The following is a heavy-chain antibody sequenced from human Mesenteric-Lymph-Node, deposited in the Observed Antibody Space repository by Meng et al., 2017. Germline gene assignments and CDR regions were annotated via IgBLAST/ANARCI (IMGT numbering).Heavy chain of an antibody. J-gene: IGHJ4*02. D-gene: IGHD2-2*02. V-gene: IGHV3-33*01. Sequence: GGGWGQPVRALRLSWWASGFSFSSCVLHWVRQAPCKGLEWVAISGSDGNDNHYADSVKGRFTISRDNSRNTVYLQMNSLRADDTAVYYCVRELYEPRGHWGQGTLVTVSS. CDR2: SGSDGNDN. CDR1: GFSFSSCV. CDR3: VRELYEPRGH.